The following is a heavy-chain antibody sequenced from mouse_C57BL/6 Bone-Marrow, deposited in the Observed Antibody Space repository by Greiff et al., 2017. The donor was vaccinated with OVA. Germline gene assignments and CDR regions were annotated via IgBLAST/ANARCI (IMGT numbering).Heavy chain of an antibody. CDR2: IYPGSGST. J-gene: IGHJ1*03. CDR3: ARDGYWYFDV. D-gene: IGHD2-3*01. CDR1: GYTFTSYW. Sequence: QVQLQQPGAELVKPGASVQMSCKASGYTFTSYWITWVKQRPGQGLEWIGDIYPGSGSTNYNEKFKSKATLTVDTSSSTAYMQLSSLTSEDSAVYYCARDGYWYFDVWGTGTTVTVSS. V-gene: IGHV1-55*01.